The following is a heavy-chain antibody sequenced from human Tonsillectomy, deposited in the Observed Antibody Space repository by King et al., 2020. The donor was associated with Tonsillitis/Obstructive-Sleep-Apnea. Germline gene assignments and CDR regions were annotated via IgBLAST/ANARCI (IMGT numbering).Heavy chain of an antibody. Sequence: VTLKESGPVLVKPTETLTLTCTVSGFSLSDTRMGVSWIRQPPGKALEWLAHIYSNVENSYSTSLNTRLTISKDTSKSQVVLTMTNMDPVDTATYYCAWIARYCSNGVCYDYWGQGTLVTVSS. V-gene: IGHV2-26*01. CDR2: IYSNVEN. J-gene: IGHJ4*02. CDR3: AWIARYCSNGVCYDY. CDR1: GFSLSDTRMG. D-gene: IGHD2-8*01.